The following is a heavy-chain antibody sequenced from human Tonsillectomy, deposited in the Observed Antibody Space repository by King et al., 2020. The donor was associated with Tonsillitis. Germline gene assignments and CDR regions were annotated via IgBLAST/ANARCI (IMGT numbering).Heavy chain of an antibody. CDR3: ARSRTLYSKYDHYYGMDV. V-gene: IGHV1-69*06. CDR1: GGTFSSSA. CDR2: IIPIFGTA. J-gene: IGHJ6*02. D-gene: IGHD4-11*01. Sequence: VQLVESGAEVKKPGSSVKVSCKASGGTFSSSAISWVRQAPGQGLDWMGGIIPIFGTANYAQKFQGRVTITADTSTGTAYMELSSLNSEDTAVYYCARSRTLYSKYDHYYGMDVWGQGTTVTVSS.